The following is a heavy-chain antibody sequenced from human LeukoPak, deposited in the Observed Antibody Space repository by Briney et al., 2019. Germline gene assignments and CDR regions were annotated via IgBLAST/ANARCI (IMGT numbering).Heavy chain of an antibody. CDR2: MYYSGNT. D-gene: IGHD1-26*01. Sequence: PSETLSLTCTVSGGSISSSSYYWAWIRQPPGKGLEWIGSMYYSGNTYYNPSLKIRVTISADTSKDQFSMKLSSVTAADTAVYYCGRCSSGSYNWFDPWGQGTLVTVSS. V-gene: IGHV4-39*01. J-gene: IGHJ5*02. CDR1: GGSISSSSYY. CDR3: GRCSSGSYNWFDP.